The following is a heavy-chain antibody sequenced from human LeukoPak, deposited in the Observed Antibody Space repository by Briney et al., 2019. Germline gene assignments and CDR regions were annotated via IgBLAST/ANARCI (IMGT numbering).Heavy chain of an antibody. CDR3: AKGKWTFDI. Sequence: PGGSLRLSCAASGFTFSNYWMSWVRQAPGKGLEWVANIKQDGSEKYYVDSVKGRFTISRDNAKNSLYLQMNSLRAEDTAVYYCAKGKWTFDIWDQGTMVTVSS. J-gene: IGHJ3*02. D-gene: IGHD2-8*01. CDR1: GFTFSNYW. V-gene: IGHV3-7*01. CDR2: IKQDGSEK.